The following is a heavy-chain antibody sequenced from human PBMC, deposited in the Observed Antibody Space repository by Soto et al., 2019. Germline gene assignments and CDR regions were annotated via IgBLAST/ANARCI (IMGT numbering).Heavy chain of an antibody. J-gene: IGHJ6*03. D-gene: IGHD5-12*01. CDR3: ARVIYPDIVATGYYYYYYMDV. V-gene: IGHV1-18*01. CDR1: GYTFTSYG. CDR2: ISAYNGNT. Sequence: ASVKVSCKASGYTFTSYGISWVRQAPGQGLEWMGWISAYNGNTNYVQKLQGRVTMTTDTSTSSAYMELRSLRSDDTAVYYCARVIYPDIVATGYYYYYYMDVWGKGTTVTVSS.